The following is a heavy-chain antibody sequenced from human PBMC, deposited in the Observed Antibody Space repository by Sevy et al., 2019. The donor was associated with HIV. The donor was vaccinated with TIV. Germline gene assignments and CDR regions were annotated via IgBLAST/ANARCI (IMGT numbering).Heavy chain of an antibody. J-gene: IGHJ5*02. V-gene: IGHV3-15*07. CDR1: AFTFSNDW. D-gene: IGHD5-12*01. CDR2: IRSATDGGTT. CDR3: ATLSGNYWGDWLDP. Sequence: GGSLRLSCVASAFTFSNDWMTWVRQAPGKGLEWVGHIRSATDGGTTDYAAPVKGRFTISRHNSKNTVYLEMNSLKIGDTGVYFCATLSGNYWGDWLDPWGQGTLVTVSS.